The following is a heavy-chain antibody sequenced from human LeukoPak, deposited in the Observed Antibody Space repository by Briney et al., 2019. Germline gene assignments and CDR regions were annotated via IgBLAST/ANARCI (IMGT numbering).Heavy chain of an antibody. CDR3: ASLAAAGRGFDY. CDR2: ISSSSSYI. CDR1: GFTFSSYS. V-gene: IGHV3-21*01. D-gene: IGHD6-13*01. Sequence: GGSLRLSCAASGFTFSSYSMNWVRLAPGKGLEWVSSISSSSSYIYYADSVKGRFTISRDNAKNSLYLQMNSLRAEDTAVYYCASLAAAGRGFDYWGQGTLVTVSS. J-gene: IGHJ4*02.